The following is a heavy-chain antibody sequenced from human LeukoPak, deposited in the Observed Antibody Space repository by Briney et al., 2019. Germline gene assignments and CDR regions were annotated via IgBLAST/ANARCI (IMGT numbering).Heavy chain of an antibody. J-gene: IGHJ5*02. CDR1: GFTFSSYE. V-gene: IGHV3-48*03. CDR2: ISSSGSTI. CDR3: AECAGDCYS. Sequence: PGGSLRLSCAASGFTFSSYEMNWVRQAPGKGLEWVSYISSSGSTIYYADSVKGRFTISRDNAKNSLYLQMNTLRAEDTAVYYCAECAGDCYSWGQGTLVTVSS. D-gene: IGHD2-21*02.